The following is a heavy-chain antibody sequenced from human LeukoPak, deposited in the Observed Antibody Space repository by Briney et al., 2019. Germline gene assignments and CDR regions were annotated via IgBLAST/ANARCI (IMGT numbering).Heavy chain of an antibody. V-gene: IGHV4-61*02. CDR2: IYTSGST. CDR1: GGSVSSSRYY. CDR3: ARDLEVRGVIDY. Sequence: SETLSLTCTVSGGSVSSSRYYWSWIRQPAGKGLEWIGRIYTSGSTNYNPSLKSRVTMSVDTSKNQFSLKLSSVTAADTAVYYCARDLEVRGVIDYWGQGTLVTVSS. J-gene: IGHJ4*02. D-gene: IGHD3-10*01.